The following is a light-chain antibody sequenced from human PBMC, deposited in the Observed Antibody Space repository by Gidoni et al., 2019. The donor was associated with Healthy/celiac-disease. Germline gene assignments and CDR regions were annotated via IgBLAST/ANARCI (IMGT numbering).Light chain of an antibody. J-gene: IGKJ1*01. Sequence: VIWMTQYPSLLSASTGDRVTISCRMSQGMSSLLAWYQQKTGKAPELLIYAASTLQSGVPSRFSGSGSGTDFTLPISCLQYEDFATYYCQQYYSFPWTFGPGTKVEIK. CDR3: QQYYSFPWT. V-gene: IGKV1D-8*01. CDR2: AAS. CDR1: QGMSSL.